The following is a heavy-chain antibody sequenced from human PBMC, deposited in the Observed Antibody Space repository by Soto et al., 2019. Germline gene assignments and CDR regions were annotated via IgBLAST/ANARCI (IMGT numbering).Heavy chain of an antibody. D-gene: IGHD5-12*01. CDR1: GGSISSYY. Sequence: ATLSLPCTVSGGSISSYYWSWIRQPPGKGLEWIGYIYYSGSTNYNPSLKSRVTISVDTSKNQFSLKLSSVTAADTAVYYCARSRYSGYDSVDYWGQGTLVTVSS. CDR2: IYYSGST. V-gene: IGHV4-59*01. CDR3: ARSRYSGYDSVDY. J-gene: IGHJ4*02.